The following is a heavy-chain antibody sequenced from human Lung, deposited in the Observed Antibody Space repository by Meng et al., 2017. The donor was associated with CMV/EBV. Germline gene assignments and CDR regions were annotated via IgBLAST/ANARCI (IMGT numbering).Heavy chain of an antibody. CDR1: GFTFRSHT. CDR2: MSSDGGTK. D-gene: IGHD3-9*01. CDR3: ATVSVLRYIDCREPLEY. J-gene: IGHJ4*02. Sequence: SCAASGFTFRSHTIHWVRQAPGKGLEWLSVMSSDGGTKFYADSVKGRFTISRDNSKNTLYLQMNSLRPEDTAVYYCATVSVLRYIDCREPLEYWGQGXLVTVSS. V-gene: IGHV3-30-3*01.